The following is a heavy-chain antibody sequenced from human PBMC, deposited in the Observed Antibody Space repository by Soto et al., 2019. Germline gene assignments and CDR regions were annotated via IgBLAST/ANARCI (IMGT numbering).Heavy chain of an antibody. V-gene: IGHV3-23*01. J-gene: IGHJ1*01. CDR2: SSNAGGST. D-gene: IGHD6-19*01. CDR3: AKGVPGIAVAGTGYFQH. Sequence: PGGSLRLSCAVSGFTFSTYAMGWVRQAPGKGLECVSGSSNAGGSTYYADSVRGRFTISRDNSKNTLYLQMNSLRPEDTAVYYCAKGVPGIAVAGTGYFQHWGQGTLVTVSS. CDR1: GFTFSTYA.